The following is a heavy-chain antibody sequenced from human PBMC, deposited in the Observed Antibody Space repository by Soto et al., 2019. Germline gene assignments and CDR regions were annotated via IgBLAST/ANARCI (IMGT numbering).Heavy chain of an antibody. Sequence: SVNVSCKASGGTFSSYAISWVRQAPGQGLEWMGGIIPIFGTANYAQKFQGRVTITADESTSTAYMELSSLRSEDTAVYYCARGGDSSTSYYYYGMDVWGKGTTVTVSS. V-gene: IGHV1-69*13. J-gene: IGHJ6*04. D-gene: IGHD6-13*01. CDR3: ARGGDSSTSYYYYGMDV. CDR1: GGTFSSYA. CDR2: IIPIFGTA.